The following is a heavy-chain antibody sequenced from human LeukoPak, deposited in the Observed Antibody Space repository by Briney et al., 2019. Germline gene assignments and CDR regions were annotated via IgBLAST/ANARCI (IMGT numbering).Heavy chain of an antibody. J-gene: IGHJ4*02. CDR2: ISGSGGST. CDR1: GFTFSSYA. Sequence: PGGSLRLSCAASGFTFSSYAMSWVRQAPGKGLEWVSAISGSGGSTYYADSVKGRFTISRDNSKNTLYLQMNSLRAEDTAVYYCASLGSSGWFAEGRSYFDYWGQGTLVTVSS. CDR3: ASLGSSGWFAEGRSYFDY. V-gene: IGHV3-23*01. D-gene: IGHD6-19*01.